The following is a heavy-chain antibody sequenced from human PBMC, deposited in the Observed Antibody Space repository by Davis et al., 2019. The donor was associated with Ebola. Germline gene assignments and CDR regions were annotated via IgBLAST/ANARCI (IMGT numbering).Heavy chain of an antibody. CDR3: ARDLNYNFDY. CDR1: GFTFSDYP. Sequence: GESLKISCATSGFTFSDYPMNWVRQAPGKGLECVSSINHDGSRIYYADSVKGRFTISRDNAKNSMYLQMNSLRGEDTAVYYCARDLNYNFDYWGPGTLVTVSS. CDR2: INHDGSRI. J-gene: IGHJ4*02. D-gene: IGHD4-11*01. V-gene: IGHV3-21*01.